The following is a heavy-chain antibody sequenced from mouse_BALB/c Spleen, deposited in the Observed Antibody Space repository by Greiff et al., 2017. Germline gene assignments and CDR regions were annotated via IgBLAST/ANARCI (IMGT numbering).Heavy chain of an antibody. V-gene: IGHV5-17*02. Sequence: EVQRVESGGGLVQPGGSRKLSCAASGFTFSSFGMHWVRQAPEKGLEWVAYISSGSSTIYYADTVKGRFTISRDNPKNTLFLQMTSLRSEDTAMYYCARRQITTDYYAMDYWGQGTSVTVSS. CDR2: ISSGSSTI. CDR3: ARRQITTDYYAMDY. J-gene: IGHJ4*01. D-gene: IGHD1-1*01. CDR1: GFTFSSFG.